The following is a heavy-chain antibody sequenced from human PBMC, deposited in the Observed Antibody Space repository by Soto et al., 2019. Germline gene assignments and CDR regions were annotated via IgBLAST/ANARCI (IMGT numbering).Heavy chain of an antibody. V-gene: IGHV4-39*01. J-gene: IGHJ5*02. Sequence: SETLSLTCTVSGGSISSSSYYWGWIRQPPGKGLEWIGSIYYSGSTYYNPSLKSRVTISVDTSKNQFSLKLSSVTAADTAVYYCASNTIFGVVINWFEPWGQGTLVTVSS. CDR2: IYYSGST. D-gene: IGHD3-3*01. CDR1: GGSISSSSYY. CDR3: ASNTIFGVVINWFEP.